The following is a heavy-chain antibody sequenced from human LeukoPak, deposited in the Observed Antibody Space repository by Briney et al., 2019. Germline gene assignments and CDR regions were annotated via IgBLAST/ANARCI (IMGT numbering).Heavy chain of an antibody. CDR2: IKQDGSET. D-gene: IGHD2-2*01. CDR1: GFTFSNYW. J-gene: IGHJ6*03. Sequence: GGSLRLSCAASGFTFSNYWMNWVRQAPGKGLERVANIKQDGSETYYVDSVKGRFTISRDNAKNSLYLQMNSLRDEDTAVYYCARDIVVVPAAIWAYYYYYMDVWGKGTTVTISS. V-gene: IGHV3-7*01. CDR3: ARDIVVVPAAIWAYYYYYMDV.